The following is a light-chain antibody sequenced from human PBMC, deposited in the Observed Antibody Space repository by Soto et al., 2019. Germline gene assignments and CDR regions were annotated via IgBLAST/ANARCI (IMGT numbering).Light chain of an antibody. V-gene: IGKV1-39*01. Sequence: DIQMTQSPSSLSASVGDRVTIDCRTSQTISTYLSWYRHKPGRAPELLIYGASDLQSGVPSRFSGTGSGTDFTLTISSLQPEDSGTYYCQQSYNKNFVFGPGTKVDVK. CDR2: GAS. CDR3: QQSYNKNFV. J-gene: IGKJ3*01. CDR1: QTISTY.